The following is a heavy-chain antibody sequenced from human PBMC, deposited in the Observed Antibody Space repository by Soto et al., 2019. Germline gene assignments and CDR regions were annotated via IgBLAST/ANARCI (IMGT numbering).Heavy chain of an antibody. CDR1: VFTVNIYA. CDR2: TGATGRTT. Sequence: LXLSCAACVFTVNIYAMTWVRQAPGKGLEWVSTTGATGRTTYYSDSVKGRFTVSRDNSKNTLDLQMSNLRAEDTAVYYCATVHNTSRSFDYWGQGTLVTVSS. D-gene: IGHD1-20*01. J-gene: IGHJ4*02. CDR3: ATVHNTSRSFDY. V-gene: IGHV3-23*01.